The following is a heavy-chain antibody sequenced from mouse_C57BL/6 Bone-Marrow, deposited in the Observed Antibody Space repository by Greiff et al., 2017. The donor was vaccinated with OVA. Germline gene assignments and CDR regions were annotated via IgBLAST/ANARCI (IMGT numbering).Heavy chain of an antibody. CDR2: ISSGSSTI. V-gene: IGHV5-17*01. J-gene: IGHJ1*03. Sequence: DVMLVESGGGLVKPGGSLKLSCAASGFTFSDYGMHWVRQAPEKGLEWVAYISSGSSTIYYADTVKGRFTISRDNAKNTLFLQMTSLRSEDTAMYYCARKALYCYGSSWYFDVWGTGTTVTVSS. CDR3: ARKALYCYGSSWYFDV. CDR1: GFTFSDYG. D-gene: IGHD1-1*01.